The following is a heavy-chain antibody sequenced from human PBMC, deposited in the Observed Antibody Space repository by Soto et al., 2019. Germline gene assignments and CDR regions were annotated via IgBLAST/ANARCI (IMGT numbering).Heavy chain of an antibody. CDR3: AKDRTMADRTSIFDN. CDR2: ISGSGGSA. J-gene: IGHJ4*02. CDR1: VLVFRTHA. Sequence: WEPLPLRCAASVLVFRTHAMSGLGQASRKGLEWVSGISGSGGSASYGDSVRGRFSISRDNTKMMVYLEMNSLRADDTAVYFCAKDRTMADRTSIFDNWGQGAMVTVSS. D-gene: IGHD3-10*01. V-gene: IGHV3-23*01.